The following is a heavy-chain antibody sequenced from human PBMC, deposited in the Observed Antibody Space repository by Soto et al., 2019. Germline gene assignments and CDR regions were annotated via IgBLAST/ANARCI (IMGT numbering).Heavy chain of an antibody. J-gene: IGHJ6*03. Sequence: ASVKVSCKASGDTFTGYYMHWVRQAPGQGLEWMGWINPNSGVTKYAQKFQGWVTMTRDTSIRTAYMELSRLRSDDTAVYYCARESGGATATLDYYYFYMDVWGTGTTVTVSS. V-gene: IGHV1-2*04. D-gene: IGHD5-12*01. CDR3: ARESGGATATLDYYYFYMDV. CDR2: INPNSGVT. CDR1: GDTFTGYY.